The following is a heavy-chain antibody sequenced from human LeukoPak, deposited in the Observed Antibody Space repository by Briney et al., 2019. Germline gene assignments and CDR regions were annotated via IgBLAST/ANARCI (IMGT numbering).Heavy chain of an antibody. CDR2: ISGSGGST. CDR3: AKEQATWIQLQEAFDI. J-gene: IGHJ3*02. V-gene: IGHV3-23*01. Sequence: GGSLRLSCAASGFTFSSYAMSWVRLAPGKGLEWVSAISGSGGSTYYADSVKGRFTISRDNSKNTLYLQMNSLRAEDTAVYYCAKEQATWIQLQEAFDIWGQGTMVTVSS. CDR1: GFTFSSYA. D-gene: IGHD5-18*01.